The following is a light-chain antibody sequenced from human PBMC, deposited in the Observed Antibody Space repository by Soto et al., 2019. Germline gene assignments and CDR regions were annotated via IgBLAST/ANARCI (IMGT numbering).Light chain of an antibody. CDR1: SIDVGTYNL. CDR2: EGS. J-gene: IGLJ1*01. V-gene: IGLV2-23*01. CDR3: CSYAGSGTYV. Sequence: QSLLTQPVCVSGSPGQSITISCPGTSIDVGTYNLVSWYQQHPGKAPKLMIFEGSKRPSGVSNRFSGYTSGNTASLTISGLQVEDEAHYYCCSYAGSGTYVFGTGTKVTVL.